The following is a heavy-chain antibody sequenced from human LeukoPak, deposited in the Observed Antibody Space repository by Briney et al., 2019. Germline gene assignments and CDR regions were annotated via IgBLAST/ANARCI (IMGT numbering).Heavy chain of an antibody. J-gene: IGHJ4*02. Sequence: SQTLSLTCTVSGGSINNYNYYWGWTRQPPGKGLEWIATIYYSGRPYYNPSLLSRVNISVDTSKNHFSLKLSSVTAADTAVYYCARSRGLRFLEWWGQGTLVTVSS. D-gene: IGHD3-3*01. CDR3: ARSRGLRFLEW. V-gene: IGHV4-39*02. CDR2: IYYSGRP. CDR1: GGSINNYNYY.